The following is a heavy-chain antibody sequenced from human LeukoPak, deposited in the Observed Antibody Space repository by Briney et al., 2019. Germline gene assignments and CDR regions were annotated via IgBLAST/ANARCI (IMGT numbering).Heavy chain of an antibody. D-gene: IGHD5-18*01. J-gene: IGHJ4*02. CDR3: ARMDMDIAMVTNYLDH. CDR2: IHPSGSST. CDR1: GYTFTSHY. Sequence: ASVKISCKASGYTFTSHYMHWVRQATGQGLEWMGVIHPSGSSTDYAQKFQGRVTMTKDTSTSTVYIELNSLRSEDTAVYYCARMDMDIAMVTNYLDHWGQGTLVTVSS. V-gene: IGHV1-46*01.